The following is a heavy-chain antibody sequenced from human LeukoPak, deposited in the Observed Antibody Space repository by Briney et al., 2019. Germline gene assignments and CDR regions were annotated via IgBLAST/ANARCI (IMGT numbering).Heavy chain of an antibody. CDR2: IYYSGST. V-gene: IGHV4-59*01. J-gene: IGHJ4*02. CDR1: GGSISSYY. D-gene: IGHD6-13*01. CDR3: ARVSVIAAAGPFDY. Sequence: PSETLSLTCTVSGGSISSYYWSRQPPGQGLEWIGYIYYSGSTNYNPSLKSRVTISVDTSKNQFSLKLSSVTAADTAVYYCARVSVIAAAGPFDYWGQGTLVTVSS.